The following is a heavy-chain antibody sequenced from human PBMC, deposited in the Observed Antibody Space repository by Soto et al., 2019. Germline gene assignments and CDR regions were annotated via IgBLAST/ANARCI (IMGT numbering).Heavy chain of an antibody. CDR2: ISWDGGST. J-gene: IGHJ4*02. Sequence: EVQLVESGGVVVQPGGSLRLSCAASGFTFDDYAMHWVRQAPGKGLEWVSLISWDGGSTYYADSVKGRFTISRDNSKNSLYLQMNSLRAEDTALYYCAKESGAYCGGDCYSGADYWGQGTLVTVSS. V-gene: IGHV3-43D*04. CDR3: AKESGAYCGGDCYSGADY. CDR1: GFTFDDYA. D-gene: IGHD2-21*02.